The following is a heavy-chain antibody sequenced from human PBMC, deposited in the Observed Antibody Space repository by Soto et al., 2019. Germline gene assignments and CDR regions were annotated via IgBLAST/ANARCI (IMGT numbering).Heavy chain of an antibody. CDR3: ARGTDFWSGYYGAFAY. CDR1: GFTFSSCY. CDR2: ISSSGSNI. D-gene: IGHD3-3*01. V-gene: IGHV3-48*03. J-gene: IGHJ4*02. Sequence: GGSLSLSCAASGFTFSSCYMNWVRLAPGQGLEWVSYISSSGSNIYYADSVKDQSTISRDNAKNSLYLQINSLRAEDTAVYYCARGTDFWSGYYGAFAYWGQGTLVTVSS.